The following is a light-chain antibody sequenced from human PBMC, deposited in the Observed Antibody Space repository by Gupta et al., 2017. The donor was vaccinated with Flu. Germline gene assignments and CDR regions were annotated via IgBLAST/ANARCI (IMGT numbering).Light chain of an antibody. CDR1: PSASSY. Sequence: EIVLTQSPATLSMSPGERATLSCRASPSASSYLAWYQQKPGPAPRLHIYDASNRASGIPARFSGSGSGTDFTLTISSQELEDFEVYTCQRRSTWPPAVTFGGGTKVEIK. CDR3: QRRSTWPPAVT. J-gene: IGKJ4*01. V-gene: IGKV3-11*01. CDR2: DAS.